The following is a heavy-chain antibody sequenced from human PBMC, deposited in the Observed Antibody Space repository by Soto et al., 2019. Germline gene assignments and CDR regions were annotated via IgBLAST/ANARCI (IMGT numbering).Heavy chain of an antibody. CDR2: ISGSGGST. J-gene: IGHJ6*02. CDR3: AKGTSSRAARREFLPYGMDV. CDR1: GFTFSSYA. Sequence: PGGSLRLSCAASGFTFSSYAMSWVRQAPGKGLEWVSAISGSGGSTYYADSVKGRFTISRDNSKNTLYLQMNSLRAEDTAVYYCAKGTSSRAARREFLPYGMDVWGQGTTVTVSS. V-gene: IGHV3-23*01. D-gene: IGHD6-6*01.